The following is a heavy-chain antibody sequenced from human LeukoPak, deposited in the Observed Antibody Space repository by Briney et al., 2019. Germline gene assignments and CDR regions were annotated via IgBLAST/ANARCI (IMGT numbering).Heavy chain of an antibody. V-gene: IGHV4-59*12. D-gene: IGHD6-6*01. Sequence: SETLSLTCTVSGGSISSYYWSWIRQPPGKGLEWIGYIYYSGSTYYNPSLKSRVTISVDTSKNQFSLKLSSVTAADTAVYYCASTSSIAARGDFDYWGQGTLVTVSS. CDR2: IYYSGST. J-gene: IGHJ4*02. CDR3: ASTSSIAARGDFDY. CDR1: GGSISSYY.